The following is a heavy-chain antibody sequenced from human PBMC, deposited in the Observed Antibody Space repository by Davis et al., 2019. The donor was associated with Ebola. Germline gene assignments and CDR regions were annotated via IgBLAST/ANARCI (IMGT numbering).Heavy chain of an antibody. CDR1: GYSFTSYW. Sequence: GESLKISCQGSGYSFTSYWIGWVRQLPGKGLEWMGIIYPGDSDTRYSPSFQGQVTISADKSISTAYLQWSSLKASDTAMYYCARRGTDFWSGYHYWGQGALVTVSS. CDR2: IYPGDSDT. V-gene: IGHV5-51*01. D-gene: IGHD3-3*01. J-gene: IGHJ4*02. CDR3: ARRGTDFWSGYHY.